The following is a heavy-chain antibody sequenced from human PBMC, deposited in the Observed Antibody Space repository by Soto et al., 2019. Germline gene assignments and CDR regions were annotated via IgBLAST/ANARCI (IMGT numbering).Heavy chain of an antibody. CDR2: IYWDDDK. Sequence: QITLKESGPTLVKPTQTLTLTCTFSGFSLSTSGVGVGWIRQPPGKALEWLALIYWDDDKRYSPSLKSRLTITKDTSKNQVVLTMTNMDPVDTATYYCAHTEVVVVPAAMQNWFDPWGQGTLVTVSS. J-gene: IGHJ5*02. D-gene: IGHD2-2*01. V-gene: IGHV2-5*02. CDR3: AHTEVVVVPAAMQNWFDP. CDR1: GFSLSTSGVG.